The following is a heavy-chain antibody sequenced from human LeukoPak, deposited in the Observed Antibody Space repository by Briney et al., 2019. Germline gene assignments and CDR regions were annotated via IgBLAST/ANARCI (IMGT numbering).Heavy chain of an antibody. CDR1: GGSISSGSYY. D-gene: IGHD5-18*01. Sequence: SETLSLTCTVSGGSISSGSYYWSWIRQHPGKGLEWIGHIYNSGSTYYNPSLQSRVTILVDTSKNQFSLKLSSVTAADTALYYCARAVRNTAMVYYYNGMDVWGQGTTVTVSS. CDR3: ARAVRNTAMVYYYNGMDV. V-gene: IGHV4-31*03. J-gene: IGHJ6*02. CDR2: IYNSGST.